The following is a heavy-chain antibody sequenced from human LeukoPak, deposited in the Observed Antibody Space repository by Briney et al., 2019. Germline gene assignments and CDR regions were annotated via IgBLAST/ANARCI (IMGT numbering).Heavy chain of an antibody. CDR3: ARSRFLEWWDVDY. J-gene: IGHJ4*02. V-gene: IGHV4-39*01. D-gene: IGHD3-3*01. CDR2: MYYSGST. Sequence: SETLSLTCTVSGGSISSSSYYWGWIRQPPGKGLEWIGSMYYSGSTYYNPSLKSRVSISVDTSKNQFSLQLSSVTAADTAVYYCARSRFLEWWDVDYWGQGTLVTVSS. CDR1: GGSISSSSYY.